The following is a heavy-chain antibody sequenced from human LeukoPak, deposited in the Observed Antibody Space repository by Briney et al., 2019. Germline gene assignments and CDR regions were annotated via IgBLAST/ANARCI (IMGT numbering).Heavy chain of an antibody. CDR1: GITFNIYE. V-gene: IGHV3-48*03. CDR2: ISADRNVI. Sequence: GGSLRLSCAASGITFNIYEMNWVRQAPGKGLEWISYISADRNVIYYADSVKGRFIISRDNAKNSLYLQMNSLRAEDTAVYYCAGSRYPEPQDLDYWGQGTLVSVSS. D-gene: IGHD1-14*01. J-gene: IGHJ4*02. CDR3: AGSRYPEPQDLDY.